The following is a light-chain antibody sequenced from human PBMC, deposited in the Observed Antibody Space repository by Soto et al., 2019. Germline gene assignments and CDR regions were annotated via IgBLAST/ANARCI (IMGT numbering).Light chain of an antibody. CDR3: SSYTSSRTLV. CDR2: EVS. V-gene: IGLV2-18*02. CDR1: SSDVGSYNR. Sequence: QSALTQPPSVSGSPGQSVTISCTGTSSDVGSYNRVSWYQQPPGTAPKLMIHEVSNRPSGVPDRFSGSKSGNTASLTISGLQAEDEADYYCSSYTSSRTLVFGGGTQLTVL. J-gene: IGLJ2*01.